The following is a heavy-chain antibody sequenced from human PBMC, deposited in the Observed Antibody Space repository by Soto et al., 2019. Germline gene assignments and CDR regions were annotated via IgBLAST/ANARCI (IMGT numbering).Heavy chain of an antibody. Sequence: VQVVESGGTLVQPGGSLRLSCEVSGFDFPGFWMNWVRQAPGKGLEWVANINHGGSETNFLDSVKGRFTISRDNAKSTLYLQMNGLRVEDTALYYCTRRGRDLDFWGQGTVVIVSS. V-gene: IGHV3-7*04. CDR3: TRRGRDLDF. CDR2: INHGGSET. CDR1: GFDFPGFW. J-gene: IGHJ4*02. D-gene: IGHD3-10*01.